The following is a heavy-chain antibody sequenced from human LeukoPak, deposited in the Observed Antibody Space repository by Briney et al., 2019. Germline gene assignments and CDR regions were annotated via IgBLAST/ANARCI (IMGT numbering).Heavy chain of an antibody. CDR1: GFTFSSYG. Sequence: GGSLRLSCAASGFTFSSYGMSWVRQAPGKGLEWVAAISGSGGSTYCADSVKGRFTISRDNSKNTLYLQMNSLRAEDTAVYYCAKGVVVAPDVTPFDYWGQGTLVTVSS. CDR3: AKGVVVAPDVTPFDY. CDR2: ISGSGGST. V-gene: IGHV3-23*01. D-gene: IGHD2-2*01. J-gene: IGHJ4*02.